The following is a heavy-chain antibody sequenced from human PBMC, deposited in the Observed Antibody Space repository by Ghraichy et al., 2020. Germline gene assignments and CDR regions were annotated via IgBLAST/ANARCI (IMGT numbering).Heavy chain of an antibody. V-gene: IGHV4-34*01. D-gene: IGHD3-10*01. CDR1: GGSFSGYY. CDR2: INHSGST. J-gene: IGHJ5*02. Sequence: SETLSLTCAVYGGSFSGYYWSWIRQPPGKGLEWIGEINHSGSTNYNPSLKSRVTISVDTSKNQFSLKLSSVTAADTAVYYCARYSGSYLVRWFDPWGQGTLVTVSS. CDR3: ARYSGSYLVRWFDP.